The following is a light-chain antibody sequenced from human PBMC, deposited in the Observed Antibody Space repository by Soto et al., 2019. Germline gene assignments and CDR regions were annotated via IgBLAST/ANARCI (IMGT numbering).Light chain of an antibody. CDR3: QQYNNWPQT. Sequence: ETVMTQSPATLSVSPGERSTLSCRASAIVSTNLAWYQQKPGQAPRLLIYDVSTGATGIPARFSGRGSGTEFTLTISSLQSEDFAVYYCQQYNNWPQTFGQGTKVDI. CDR1: AIVSTN. J-gene: IGKJ1*01. V-gene: IGKV3-15*01. CDR2: DVS.